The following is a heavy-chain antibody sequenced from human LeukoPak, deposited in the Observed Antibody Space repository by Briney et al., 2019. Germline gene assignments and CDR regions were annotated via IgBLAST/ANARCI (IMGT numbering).Heavy chain of an antibody. J-gene: IGHJ4*02. V-gene: IGHV3-23*01. CDR2: IKITGAVT. Sequence: GGSLRLSCAASGFSFSAYAMSWVRQAPGKGLEWVSTIKITGAVTHYGDSVKGRFTISRDNSRSTMYLQMNSLRVEDTAVYYCAKKSSGFQTGGYFENWGQGTPVTVSS. CDR3: AKKSSGFQTGGYFEN. CDR1: GFSFSAYA. D-gene: IGHD3-22*01.